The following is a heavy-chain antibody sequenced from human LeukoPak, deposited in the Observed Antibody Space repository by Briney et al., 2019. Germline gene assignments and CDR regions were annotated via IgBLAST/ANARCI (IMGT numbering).Heavy chain of an antibody. D-gene: IGHD3-10*01. CDR2: IIPIFGTA. J-gene: IGHJ5*02. CDR1: GGTFSSYA. V-gene: IGHV1-69*05. Sequence: SVKVSCKASGGTFSSYAISWVRQAPGQGLEWMGGIIPIFGTANYAQKFHGRVTITTDESTSTAYMELSSLRSEDTAVYYCARDRAGWFDPWGQGTLVTVSS. CDR3: ARDRAGWFDP.